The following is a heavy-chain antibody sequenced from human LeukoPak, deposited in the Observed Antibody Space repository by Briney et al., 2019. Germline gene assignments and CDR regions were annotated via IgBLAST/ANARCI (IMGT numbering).Heavy chain of an antibody. J-gene: IGHJ6*02. D-gene: IGHD2-15*01. CDR3: ARGVAYYYGMDV. CDR2: IYYSGST. Sequence: PSETLSLTCTVSGGSISSYYWSWIRQPPGKGLEWIGYIYYSGSTNYNPSLKSRVTISADTSKNQFSLKLSSVTAADTAVYYCARGVAYYYGMDVWGQGTTVTVSS. V-gene: IGHV4-59*01. CDR1: GGSISSYY.